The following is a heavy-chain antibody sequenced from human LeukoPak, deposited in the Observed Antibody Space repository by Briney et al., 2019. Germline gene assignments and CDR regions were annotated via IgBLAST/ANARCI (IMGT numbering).Heavy chain of an antibody. V-gene: IGHV4-31*11. CDR2: IYCSGSA. CDR3: ARVYYYDNSGYGKDYFDY. Sequence: SETLSLTCAVSGASISSDGSYWSWIRQHPGKGLEWLGYIYCSGSAYYNPSLKSRVTISIDTSKNQFSLKLSSVTAADTAVYYCARVYYYDNSGYGKDYFDYWGQGTLVTVSS. J-gene: IGHJ4*02. D-gene: IGHD3-22*01. CDR1: GASISSDGSY.